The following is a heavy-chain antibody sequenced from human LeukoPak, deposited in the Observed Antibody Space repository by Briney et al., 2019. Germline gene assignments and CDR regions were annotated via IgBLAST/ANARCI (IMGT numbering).Heavy chain of an antibody. V-gene: IGHV4-34*01. J-gene: IGHJ4*02. CDR2: INHSGST. Sequence: PSETLSLTCAVYGGSFSGYYWSWIRQPPGKGLEWIGEINHSGSTNYNPSLKSRVTTSVDTSKNQFSLKLSSVTAADTAVYYCAGRRYYFDYWGQGTLVTVSS. CDR1: GGSFSGYY. CDR3: AGRRYYFDY.